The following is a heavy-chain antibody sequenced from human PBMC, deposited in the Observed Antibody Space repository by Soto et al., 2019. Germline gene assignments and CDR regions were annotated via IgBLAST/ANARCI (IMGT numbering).Heavy chain of an antibody. J-gene: IGHJ4*02. CDR1: GYTFTSYD. Sequence: ASVKVSCKASGYTFTSYDINWVRQATGQGLEWMGWMNPNSGNTGYAQKFQGRVTMTRNTSISTAYLELSSLRSEDTAVYHCASSRSSSPPGNFDHWGQGSLVTVS. D-gene: IGHD3-10*01. CDR2: MNPNSGNT. CDR3: ASSRSSSPPGNFDH. V-gene: IGHV1-8*01.